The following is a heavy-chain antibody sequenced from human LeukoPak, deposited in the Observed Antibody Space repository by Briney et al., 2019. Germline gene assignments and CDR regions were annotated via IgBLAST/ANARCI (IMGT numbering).Heavy chain of an antibody. Sequence: GGSLRLSCAAYGFTFSSYSMNWVRQAPGKGLEWVSSISSSSSYIYYADSVKGRFTISRDNAKNSLYLQMNSLRAEDTAVYYCARVGGYDPYYYYGMDVWGQGTTVTVSS. D-gene: IGHD5-12*01. J-gene: IGHJ6*02. CDR2: ISSSSSYI. CDR1: GFTFSSYS. CDR3: ARVGGYDPYYYYGMDV. V-gene: IGHV3-21*01.